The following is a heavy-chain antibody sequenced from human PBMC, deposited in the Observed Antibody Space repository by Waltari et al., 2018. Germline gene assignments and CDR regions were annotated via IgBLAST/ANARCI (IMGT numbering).Heavy chain of an antibody. CDR2: INPSGGAT. V-gene: IGHV1-46*01. CDR3: ARGTPTPGDLLY. CDR1: AYSFSSYS. D-gene: IGHD4-17*01. Sequence: QVKLEQSGAEVKKPGASVKLSCKAPAYSFSSYSLHWVRQAPGQGFEWMGVINPSGGATDYAQKFQARVTRTRDTSTSTVYMELSGLTSEDTAVYYCARGTPTPGDLLYWGQGSPVTVSA. J-gene: IGHJ4*02.